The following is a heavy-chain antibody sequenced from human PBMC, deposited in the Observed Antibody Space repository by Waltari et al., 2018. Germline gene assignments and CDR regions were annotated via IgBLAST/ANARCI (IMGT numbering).Heavy chain of an antibody. J-gene: IGHJ5*02. CDR3: ARQAGNWFDP. CDR1: GYSISSGYY. V-gene: IGHV4-38-2*01. Sequence: QVQLQESGPGLVKPSETLSLTCAVSGYSISSGYYWGWIRQPPGKGLAWIGSIYHSGSTYYNPSLKSRVTISVDTSKNQFSLKLSSVTAADTAVYYCARQAGNWFDPWGQGTLVTVSS. CDR2: IYHSGST.